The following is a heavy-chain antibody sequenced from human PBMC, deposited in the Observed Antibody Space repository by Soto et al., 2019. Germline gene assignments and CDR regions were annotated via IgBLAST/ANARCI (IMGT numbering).Heavy chain of an antibody. CDR3: AHSYGSYYFDY. J-gene: IGHJ4*02. V-gene: IGHV2-5*02. CDR1: GFSLSTSGVG. Sequence: QITLKESGPTLVKPTQTLTLTCTFSGFSLSTSGVGVGWIRQPPGKALEWLALIYWDDDKRYSPSLKSRLTXTXXTSKNQVVLTMTNMDPVDTATYYCAHSYGSYYFDYWGQGILVTVSS. D-gene: IGHD3-10*01. CDR2: IYWDDDK.